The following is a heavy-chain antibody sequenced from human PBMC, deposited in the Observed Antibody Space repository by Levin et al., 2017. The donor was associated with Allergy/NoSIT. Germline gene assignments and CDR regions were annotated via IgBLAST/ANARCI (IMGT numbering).Heavy chain of an antibody. CDR1: GYTFTGYY. Sequence: ASVKVSCKASGYTFTGYYMHWVRQAPGQGLEWMGWINPNSGGSNYAQKFQGRVTMTRDTSISTAYMELSRLRSDDTAVYYCAGGGPTDYDSSGYYYGNWFDPWGQGTLVTVSS. V-gene: IGHV1-2*02. J-gene: IGHJ5*02. CDR2: INPNSGGS. D-gene: IGHD3-22*01. CDR3: AGGGPTDYDSSGYYYGNWFDP.